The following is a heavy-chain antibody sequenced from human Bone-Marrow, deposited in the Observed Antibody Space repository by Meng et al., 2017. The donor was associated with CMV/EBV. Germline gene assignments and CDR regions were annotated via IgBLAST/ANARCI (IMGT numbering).Heavy chain of an antibody. CDR3: ANPPVGWLAPFDY. J-gene: IGHJ4*02. CDR2: ISGSGGST. Sequence: GGSLRLSCAASGFTFSSYAMSWVRQAPGKGLEWVSAISGSGGSTYYADSVKGRFTISRDNSKNTLYLQMNSLRAEDTAVYYCANPPVGWLAPFDYWGQGTLVTVSS. CDR1: GFTFSSYA. V-gene: IGHV3-23*01. D-gene: IGHD5-24*01.